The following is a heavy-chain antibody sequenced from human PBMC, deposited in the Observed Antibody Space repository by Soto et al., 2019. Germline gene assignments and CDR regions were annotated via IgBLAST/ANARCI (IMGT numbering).Heavy chain of an antibody. D-gene: IGHD2-15*01. CDR2: IWYDGSNK. J-gene: IGHJ6*02. V-gene: IGHV3-33*01. CDR3: ARAEGYCSGGSCSVGYYYYGMDV. CDR1: GFTFSSYV. Sequence: PGGSLRLSCAASGFTFSSYVMHWVRQSPGKGLEWVAVIWYDGSNKYYADSVKGRFTISRDNSKNTLYLQMNSLRAEDTAVYYCARAEGYCSGGSCSVGYYYYGMDVWGQGTTVTVSS.